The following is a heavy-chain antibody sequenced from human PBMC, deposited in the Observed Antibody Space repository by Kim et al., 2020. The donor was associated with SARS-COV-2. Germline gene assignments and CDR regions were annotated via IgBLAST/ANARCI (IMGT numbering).Heavy chain of an antibody. D-gene: IGHD3-3*01. Sequence: LKSRVTITVATSKNQFSLKLSSGTAADTAVYYCARGDTIFGVVINAFDIWGQGTMVTVSS. J-gene: IGHJ3*02. CDR3: ARGDTIFGVVINAFDI. V-gene: IGHV4-31*02.